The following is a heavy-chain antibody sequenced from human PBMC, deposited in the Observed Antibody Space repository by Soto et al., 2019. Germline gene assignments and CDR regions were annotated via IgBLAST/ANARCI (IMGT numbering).Heavy chain of an antibody. CDR3: ARGRDESKWSDY. CDR1: GYTFTSYD. D-gene: IGHD1-26*01. J-gene: IGHJ4*02. CDR2: MNPSSGNT. Sequence: QVQLVQSGAEVERPGASVKVSCKASGYTFTSYDINWVRQATGLGLEWVGWMNPSSGNTGYAKKFKGRVPMTRNKSISTAYMELSRLRSDDTAVYYCARGRDESKWSDYWGQGPLVAVTS. V-gene: IGHV1-8*01.